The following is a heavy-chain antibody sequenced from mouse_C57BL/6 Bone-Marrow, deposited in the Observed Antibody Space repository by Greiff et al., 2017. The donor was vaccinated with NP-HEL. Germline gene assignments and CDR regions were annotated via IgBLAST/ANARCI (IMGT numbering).Heavy chain of an antibody. V-gene: IGHV3-5*01. CDR1: GISITTGNYR. CDR2: IYYSGTI. CDR3: ARGVLSYWYFDV. Sequence: VQLQQSGPGLVKPSQTVFLTCTVTGISITTGNYRWSWIRQFPGNKLEWIGYIYYSGTITYNPSLTSRTTITRDTPKNQFFLEMNSLTAEDTATDYCARGVLSYWYFDVWGTGTTVTVSS. J-gene: IGHJ1*03.